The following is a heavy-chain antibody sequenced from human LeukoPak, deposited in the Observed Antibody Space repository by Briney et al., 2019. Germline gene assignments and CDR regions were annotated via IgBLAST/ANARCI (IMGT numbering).Heavy chain of an antibody. J-gene: IGHJ4*02. CDR3: LRVPY. CDR2: ISSDGSNT. Sequence: PGGSLRLSCAVSGFTFSKYYMHWARQAPGKGLVWVSRISSDGSNTNYADSVKGRFTISRDNAKNTLYLQMNSLRGEDTAVYYCLRVPYWGQGALVTVSS. CDR1: GFTFSKYY. V-gene: IGHV3-74*01.